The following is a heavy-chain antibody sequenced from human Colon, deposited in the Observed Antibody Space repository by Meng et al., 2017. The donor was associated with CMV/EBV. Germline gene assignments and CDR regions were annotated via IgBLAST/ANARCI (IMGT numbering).Heavy chain of an antibody. CDR3: ARGTSEQQLVLRFFDP. CDR1: GGSFSGYY. D-gene: IGHD6-13*01. Sequence: SETLSLTCAAYGGSFSGYYWSWIRQSPGKGLEWFGEINHSGSTNYNPSLKSRVTISLDTSKNPFSLKLSTVTAADTAVYYCARGTSEQQLVLRFFDPWGQGTLVTVSS. V-gene: IGHV4-34*01. J-gene: IGHJ5*02. CDR2: INHSGST.